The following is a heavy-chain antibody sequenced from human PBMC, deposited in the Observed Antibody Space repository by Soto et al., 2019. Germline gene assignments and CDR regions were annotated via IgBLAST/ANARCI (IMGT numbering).Heavy chain of an antibody. V-gene: IGHV3-66*04. D-gene: IGHD2-15*01. J-gene: IGHJ5*02. CDR1: GFTVSSNY. CDR2: FYRDGST. Sequence: GGSLRLSCAASGFTVSSNYMSWVRQAPGKGLEWVSIFYRDGSTYYAESVKGRFTISRDNSKNTLYLQMNSLRVEDTAVYYCARQDCSGGRCYFFFWFDPWGQGTLVTVSS. CDR3: ARQDCSGGRCYFFFWFDP.